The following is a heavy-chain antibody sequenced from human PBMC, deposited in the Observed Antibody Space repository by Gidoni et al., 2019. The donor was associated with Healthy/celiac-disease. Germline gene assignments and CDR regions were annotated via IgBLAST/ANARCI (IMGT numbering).Heavy chain of an antibody. J-gene: IGHJ4*02. CDR2: TYYRSKWYN. Sequence: QVQLQQSGPGLVKPSQTVPLTGAIAGHSAPSNSAAWNWRRRSRSRGLEWLGRTYYRSKWYNDYAVSEKSRVPSNPDTAKNQFSLQLNSMTPEDTAVYYCAGQYGDYGSFDYWGQGTLVTVSS. CDR3: AGQYGDYGSFDY. V-gene: IGHV6-1*01. D-gene: IGHD4-17*01. CDR1: GHSAPSNSAA.